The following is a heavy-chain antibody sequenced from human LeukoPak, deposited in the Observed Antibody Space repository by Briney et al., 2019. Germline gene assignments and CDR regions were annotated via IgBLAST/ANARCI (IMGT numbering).Heavy chain of an antibody. CDR1: GFNLNSFW. D-gene: IGHD6-13*01. Sequence: PGGSLRLSCAASGFNLNSFWMSWVRQTPGKGLQGVANINEDGRESYYVDSVKGRFTISRGNARTSLYLQMNSLRAEDTAVYYCASLPGGKTAALEFDLRGRGTLVTVSS. CDR3: ASLPGGKTAALEFDL. V-gene: IGHV3-7*01. J-gene: IGHJ2*01. CDR2: INEDGRES.